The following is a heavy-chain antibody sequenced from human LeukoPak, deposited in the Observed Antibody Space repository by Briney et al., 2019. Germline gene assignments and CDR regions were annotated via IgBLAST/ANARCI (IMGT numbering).Heavy chain of an antibody. V-gene: IGHV3-7*01. CDR3: ATTIRDSPWDY. D-gene: IGHD5-12*01. CDR1: GFIFSSYT. Sequence: GGSLRLSCEASGFIFSSYTMNWIRQAPGKGLEWVANIKQDGSIKYYVDSVKGRFTISRDNAKNSLYLQLNSLRAGDTAVYYCATTIRDSPWDYWGQGTLVTVSS. J-gene: IGHJ4*02. CDR2: IKQDGSIK.